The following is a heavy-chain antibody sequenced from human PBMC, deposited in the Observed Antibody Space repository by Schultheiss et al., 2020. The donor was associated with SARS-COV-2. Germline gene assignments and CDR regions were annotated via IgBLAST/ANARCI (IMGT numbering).Heavy chain of an antibody. V-gene: IGHV3-64*01. Sequence: GGSLRLSCAASGFTFSSYWISWVRQAPGKGLEYVSAISSNGGSTYYANSVKGRFTISRDNSKNTLYLQMGSLRAEDMAVYYCARLSSSFYGMDVWGQGTTVTVSS. D-gene: IGHD6-6*01. CDR2: ISSNGGST. CDR3: ARLSSSFYGMDV. J-gene: IGHJ6*02. CDR1: GFTFSSYW.